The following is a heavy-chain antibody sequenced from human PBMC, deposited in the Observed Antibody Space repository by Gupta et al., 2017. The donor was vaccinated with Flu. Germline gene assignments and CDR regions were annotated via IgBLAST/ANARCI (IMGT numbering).Heavy chain of an antibody. Sequence: QVHPVESGGGVVQPGRSLRLSCETSGFTFSNYPMHWVRQAPGKGLEWVGVIWYDGSKKYWADARKGRYTISRDNSKNTLYLEVDSLKVEDTAVYYCARVNSATSWYFLGYWGRGTLVTVSS. CDR2: IWYDGSKK. D-gene: IGHD2-2*01. CDR1: GFTFSNYP. J-gene: IGHJ4*02. CDR3: ARVNSATSWYFLGY. V-gene: IGHV3-33*01.